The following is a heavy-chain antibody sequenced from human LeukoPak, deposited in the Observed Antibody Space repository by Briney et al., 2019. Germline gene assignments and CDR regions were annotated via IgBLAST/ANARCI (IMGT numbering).Heavy chain of an antibody. D-gene: IGHD3-22*01. Sequence: ASVKVSCKASGYTFTSYYMHWVRQAPGQGLEWMGIINPSGGSTSYAQKFQGRVTMTRDMSTSTVYMELSSLRSEDTAVYYCARVNHYYDSSGYRYFQHWGQGTLVTVSS. V-gene: IGHV1-46*01. CDR1: GYTFTSYY. CDR2: INPSGGST. CDR3: ARVNHYYDSSGYRYFQH. J-gene: IGHJ1*01.